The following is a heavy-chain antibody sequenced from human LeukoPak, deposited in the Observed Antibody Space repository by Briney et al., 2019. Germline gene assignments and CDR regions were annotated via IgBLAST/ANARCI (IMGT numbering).Heavy chain of an antibody. V-gene: IGHV4-4*02. J-gene: IGHJ3*02. D-gene: IGHD3-22*01. CDR1: GGSISSPNW. CDR2: INHSGST. CDR3: AKSNGYGLIDI. Sequence: PSETLSLTCAVSGGSISSPNWWSWVRQPPGKGLEWIGEINHSGSTNYNPSLKSRVTISVDTSRNQFSLKLNSVTAADTAVYYCAKSNGYGLIDIWGQGTMVTVSS.